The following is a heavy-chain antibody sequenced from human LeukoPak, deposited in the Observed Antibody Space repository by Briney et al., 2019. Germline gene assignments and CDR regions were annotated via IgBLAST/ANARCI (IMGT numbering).Heavy chain of an antibody. CDR3: ARVSGYSYGWSYYYYMDV. J-gene: IGHJ6*03. D-gene: IGHD5-18*01. V-gene: IGHV4-34*01. Sequence: SETLSLTCAVYGGSFSGYYWSWIRQPPGKGLEWIGEINHSGSTNYNPSLKSRVTISVDTSKNQFSLKQSSVTAADTAVYYCARVSGYSYGWSYYYYMDVWGKGTTVTVSS. CDR2: INHSGST. CDR1: GGSFSGYY.